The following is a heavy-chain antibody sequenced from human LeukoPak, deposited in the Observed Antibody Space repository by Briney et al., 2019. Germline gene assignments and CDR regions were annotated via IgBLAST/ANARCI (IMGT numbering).Heavy chain of an antibody. Sequence: GGSLRLSCAASGFTFSSYEMNWVRQAPGKGLEWVSYISSSGSTIYYADSVKGRFTISRDNAKNSLYLQMNSLRAEDTAVYYCARDGSTVPAAIRYYYYGMDVWGKGTTVTVSS. CDR2: ISSSGSTI. V-gene: IGHV3-48*03. CDR3: ARDGSTVPAAIRYYYYGMDV. CDR1: GFTFSSYE. J-gene: IGHJ6*04. D-gene: IGHD2-2*01.